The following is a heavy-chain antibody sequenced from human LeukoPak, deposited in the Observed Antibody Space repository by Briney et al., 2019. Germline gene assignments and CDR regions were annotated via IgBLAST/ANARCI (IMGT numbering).Heavy chain of an antibody. D-gene: IGHD3-22*01. V-gene: IGHV1-46*01. CDR3: ARAAHYYDSSGYNPSGWAFDI. CDR2: INPSGGST. Sequence: ASVKVSCKASGYTFTSYHMHWVRQAPGQGLEWMGIINPSGGSTSYAQKFRGRVTVTRDTSTSTVYMELSSLRSEDTAVYYCARAAHYYDSSGYNPSGWAFDIWGQGTMVTVSS. J-gene: IGHJ3*02. CDR1: GYTFTSYH.